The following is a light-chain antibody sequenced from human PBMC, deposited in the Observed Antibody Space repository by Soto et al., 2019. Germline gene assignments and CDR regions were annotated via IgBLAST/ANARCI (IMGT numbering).Light chain of an antibody. V-gene: IGKV3-11*01. CDR1: QSVPSRY. J-gene: IGKJ4*01. Sequence: EIEMTQSPSTLSSSPGESATLSCRASQSVPSRYVAWYQKKGSEAKRLIYDDACNGSTGIPARFSGSGSGTDFTLTISRQEHEYSAEYYCQQFSSYPLTFGGGTKVDIK. CDR3: QQFSSYPLT. CDR2: DAC.